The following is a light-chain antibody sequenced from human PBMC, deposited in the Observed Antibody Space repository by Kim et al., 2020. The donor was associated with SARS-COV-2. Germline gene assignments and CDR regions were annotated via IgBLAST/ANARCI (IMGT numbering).Light chain of an antibody. Sequence: GKTVTIPCTRSRGSIASNYVQWYQQRPGSAPTTVIYEDNQRPSGVPDRFSGSIDSSSNSASLTISGLKTEDEADYYCQSYDSSNQVFGGGTQLTVL. CDR1: RGSIASNY. J-gene: IGLJ2*01. CDR2: EDN. V-gene: IGLV6-57*03. CDR3: QSYDSSNQV.